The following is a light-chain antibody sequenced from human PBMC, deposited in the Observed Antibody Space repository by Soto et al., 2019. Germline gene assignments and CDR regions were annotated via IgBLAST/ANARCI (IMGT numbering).Light chain of an antibody. CDR2: EGS. J-gene: IGLJ1*01. CDR3: CSYAGSSTSGGPSYV. CDR1: SSDVGSYNL. V-gene: IGLV2-23*01. Sequence: QSALTQPASVSGSPGQSITISCTGTSSDVGSYNLVSWYQQHPGKAPKLMIYEGSKRPSGVSNRFSGSKSGNTASLTISGLQAEDEADYYCCSYAGSSTSGGPSYVFGTGTKVTVL.